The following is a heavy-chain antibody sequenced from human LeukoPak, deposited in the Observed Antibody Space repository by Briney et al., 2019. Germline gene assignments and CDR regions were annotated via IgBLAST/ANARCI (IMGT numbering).Heavy chain of an antibody. Sequence: SETLSLTCTVSGGSISSSSYYWGWIRQPPGKGLEWIGSIYYSGSTYYNPSLKSRVTISVDTSKNQFSLKLSSVTAADTAAYYCARRWPVPAAFDYWGQGTLVTVSS. CDR2: IYYSGST. V-gene: IGHV4-39*01. CDR1: GGSISSSSYY. CDR3: ARRWPVPAAFDY. J-gene: IGHJ4*02. D-gene: IGHD2-2*01.